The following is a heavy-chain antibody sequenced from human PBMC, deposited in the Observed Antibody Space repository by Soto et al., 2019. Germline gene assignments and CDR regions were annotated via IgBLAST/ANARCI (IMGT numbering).Heavy chain of an antibody. V-gene: IGHV3-33*01. CDR2: IWYDGSNK. CDR3: ARDLDYGGNEVDY. D-gene: IGHD4-17*01. CDR1: GFTFSSYG. Sequence: QVQLVESGGGVVQPGRSLRLSCAASGFTFSSYGMHWVRQAPGKGLEWVAVIWYDGSNKNYADSVKGRFTISRDNSKNTLYLQMNSLRAEDTAVYYCARDLDYGGNEVDYWGQGTLVTVSS. J-gene: IGHJ4*02.